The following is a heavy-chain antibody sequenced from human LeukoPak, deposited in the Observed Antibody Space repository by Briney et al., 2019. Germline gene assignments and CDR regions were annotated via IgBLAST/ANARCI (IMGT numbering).Heavy chain of an antibody. D-gene: IGHD3-10*01. Sequence: GGSLRLSCAASGFTCSSYGTHWVRQAPGKELEWVAFIRYDGSNKYYADSVKGRFTISRDNSKNTLYLQMNSLRAEDTAVYYCAKLGFGEPIGDYWGRGTLVTVSS. V-gene: IGHV3-30*02. CDR2: IRYDGSNK. J-gene: IGHJ4*02. CDR1: GFTCSSYG. CDR3: AKLGFGEPIGDY.